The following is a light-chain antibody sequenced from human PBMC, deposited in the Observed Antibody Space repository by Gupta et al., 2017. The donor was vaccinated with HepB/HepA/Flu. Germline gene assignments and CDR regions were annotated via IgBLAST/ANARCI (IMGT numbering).Light chain of an antibody. J-gene: IGLJ2*01. CDR3: SSYTIRSVLVV. Sequence: QSALTQPASVSGSPGQSINISCTGSSSDIGSYDFVSWYQQHPGKVPKLIIFDVSKRPSGVSDRFSGSKSGSTASLTIAGLQAEDEADYYCSSYTIRSVLVVFGGGTKLTVL. CDR1: SSDIGSYDF. CDR2: DVS. V-gene: IGLV2-14*03.